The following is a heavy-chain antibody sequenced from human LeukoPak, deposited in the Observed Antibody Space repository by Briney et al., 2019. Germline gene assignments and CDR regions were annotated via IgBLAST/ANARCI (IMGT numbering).Heavy chain of an antibody. CDR2: INPSGGST. CDR1: GYTFTSFG. CDR3: ARGQLSKTKVSLDY. D-gene: IGHD5-18*01. J-gene: IGHJ4*02. V-gene: IGHV1-46*01. Sequence: GASVKVSCKASGYTFTSFGITWVRQAPGQGLEWMGIINPSGGSTSYAQKFQGRVTMTRDTSTSTVYMELSSLRSEDTAVYYCARGQLSKTKVSLDYWGQGTLVTVSS.